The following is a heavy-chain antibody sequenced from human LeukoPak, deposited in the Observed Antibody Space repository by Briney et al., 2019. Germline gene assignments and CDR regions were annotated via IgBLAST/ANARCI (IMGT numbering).Heavy chain of an antibody. CDR3: ARESTVTGGISYFDY. V-gene: IGHV3-21*01. D-gene: IGHD4-17*01. CDR1: GFTFGSYS. CDR2: ISSSSSYI. Sequence: GSLRLSCAASGFTFGSYSMNWVRQAPGKGLEWVSSISSSSSYIYYADSVKGRFTISRDNAKNSLYLQMNSLRAEDTAVYYCARESTVTGGISYFDYWGQGTLVTVSS. J-gene: IGHJ4*02.